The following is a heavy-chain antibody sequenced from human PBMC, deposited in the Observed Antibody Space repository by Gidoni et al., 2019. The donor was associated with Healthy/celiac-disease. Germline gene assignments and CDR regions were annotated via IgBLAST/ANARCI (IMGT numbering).Heavy chain of an antibody. D-gene: IGHD2-2*01. CDR1: GFTFSSYA. V-gene: IGHV3-23*01. CDR2: ISGSGGST. J-gene: IGHJ6*02. Sequence: EVQLLESGGGLVQPGGSLRLSCAASGFTFSSYAMSWVRQAPGKGLEWVSAISGSGGSTYYADSVKGRFTISRDNSKNTLYLQMNSLRAEDTAVYYCAKGYCSSTSCYLYYYYGMDVWGQGTTVTVSS. CDR3: AKGYCSSTSCYLYYYYGMDV.